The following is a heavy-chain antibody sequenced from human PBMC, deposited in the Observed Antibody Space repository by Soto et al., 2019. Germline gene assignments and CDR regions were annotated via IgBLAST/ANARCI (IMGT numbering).Heavy chain of an antibody. CDR1: GGPISYNY. CDR3: ARVHDLWSGSNWFDP. V-gene: IGHV4-59*01. J-gene: IGHJ5*02. CDR2: IYYSGST. Sequence: PSETLSLTCTVSGGPISYNYWSWIRQPPGKGLEWIGDIYYSGSTNYNPSLKSRVIMSADTSKNQFLLKMTSVAAADMAIYYCARVHDLWSGSNWFDPWGQGTLVTVSS. D-gene: IGHD3-3*01.